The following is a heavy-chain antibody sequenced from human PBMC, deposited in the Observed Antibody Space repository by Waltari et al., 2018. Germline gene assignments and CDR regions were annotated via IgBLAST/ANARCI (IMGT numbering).Heavy chain of an antibody. CDR2: FYYGGRA. CDR3: VRSPGSYFDY. V-gene: IGHV4-38-2*02. J-gene: IGHJ4*02. CDR1: FSSFISVFY. Sequence: QVQLQESGPGLVKPSETLSLTCSISFSSFISVFYWGWVRQSPGKGLEWIGNFYYGGRAYYNPSLESRVIISGDRSRKEFSLRLSSVTAADTAMYYCVRSPGSYFDYWGQGTLVTVSS.